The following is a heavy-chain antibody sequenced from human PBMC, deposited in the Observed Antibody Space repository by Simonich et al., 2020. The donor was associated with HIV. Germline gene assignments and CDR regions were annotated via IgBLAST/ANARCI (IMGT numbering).Heavy chain of an antibody. CDR2: SNHSGIT. CDR3: ARGRVGATTDRDYYYMDV. J-gene: IGHJ6*03. Sequence: QVQLQQWGAGLLKPSETLSLTCAVYGGSFSGYYWSWIRQPPGKGLEWIGESNHSGITNYNPSLKSRVTISVDTSKNQFSLKLSSVTASDTAVYYCARGRVGATTDRDYYYMDVWGKGTTVTVSS. CDR1: GGSFSGYY. D-gene: IGHD1-26*01. V-gene: IGHV4-34*01.